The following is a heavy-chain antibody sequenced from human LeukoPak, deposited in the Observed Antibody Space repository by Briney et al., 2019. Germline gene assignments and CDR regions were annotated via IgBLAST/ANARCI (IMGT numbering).Heavy chain of an antibody. Sequence: MGIIHPSASDTLYSPSFSGQLTISADRWNSTASLQWSTLDASDTAMYYCARRYYDSSEFHLWGQGTLVTVSS. CDR3: ARRYYDSSEFHL. D-gene: IGHD3-22*01. CDR2: IHPSASDT. V-gene: IGHV5-51*01. J-gene: IGHJ5*02.